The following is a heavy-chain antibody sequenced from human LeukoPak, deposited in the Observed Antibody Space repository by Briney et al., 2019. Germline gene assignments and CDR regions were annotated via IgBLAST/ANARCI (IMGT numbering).Heavy chain of an antibody. D-gene: IGHD3-10*01. CDR1: GFTFSYFA. V-gene: IGHV3-23*01. CDR3: ATRVGSYFGH. J-gene: IGHJ4*02. Sequence: PGGSLRLSCAASGFTFSYFAMSWVRQAPGKGLEWVSAISGSGDTTYYADSVKGRFTISRDNSKNTLYLQMSSLRAEDTAVYYCATRVGSYFGHWGQGTLVTVSS. CDR2: ISGSGDTT.